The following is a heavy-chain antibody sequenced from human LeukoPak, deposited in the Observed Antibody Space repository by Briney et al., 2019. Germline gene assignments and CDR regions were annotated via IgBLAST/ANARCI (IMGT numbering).Heavy chain of an antibody. CDR2: INPTGGST. Sequence: ASVKVSCKASGYTFRNYYIHWVRQAPGQGLEWMGIINPTGGSTTYAQKFQGRVIMTRDTSTSTVYMEVSSLRSDDTAVYYCARGSHYYGSGSYDYFDYWGQGTLVTVSS. CDR1: GYTFRNYY. D-gene: IGHD3-10*01. J-gene: IGHJ4*02. V-gene: IGHV1-46*01. CDR3: ARGSHYYGSGSYDYFDY.